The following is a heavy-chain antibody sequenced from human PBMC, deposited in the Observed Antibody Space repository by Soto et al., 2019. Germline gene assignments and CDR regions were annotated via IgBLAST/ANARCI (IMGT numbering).Heavy chain of an antibody. CDR1: GYSFASYW. Sequence: GESLKISCQASGYSFASYWIGWVRQMPGRGLEWVGIIYPGDSDTRYNPSFQGQVTISADKSINTAYLQWSSLRASDTAMYYCATMYSSGFDPWGQGTPVTVSS. J-gene: IGHJ5*02. D-gene: IGHD6-19*01. CDR3: ATMYSSGFDP. CDR2: IYPGDSDT. V-gene: IGHV5-51*01.